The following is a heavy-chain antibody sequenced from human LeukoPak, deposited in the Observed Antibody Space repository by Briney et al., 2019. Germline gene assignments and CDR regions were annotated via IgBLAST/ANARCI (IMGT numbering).Heavy chain of an antibody. D-gene: IGHD3-22*01. CDR3: ARDWTSSGYYDY. Sequence: PGGSLRLSCEASGFIFSSYSMNWVRQAPGKGLEWVSYISSSSSTMYYADSVKGRFTISRDNAKKSLYLQMNSLRDEDTAVYYCARDWTSSGYYDYWGQGTLVTVSS. V-gene: IGHV3-48*02. CDR2: ISSSSSTM. CDR1: GFIFSSYS. J-gene: IGHJ4*02.